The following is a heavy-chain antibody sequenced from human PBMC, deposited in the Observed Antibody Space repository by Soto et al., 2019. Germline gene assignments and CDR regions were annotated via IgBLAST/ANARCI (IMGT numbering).Heavy chain of an antibody. CDR2: ISSSGSTI. V-gene: IGHV3-11*01. J-gene: IGHJ6*02. CDR3: ASHSGSYAYYYYGMDV. Sequence: GGSVRLSCAASGFTFSDYYMSWIRQAPGKGLEWVSYISSSGSTIYYADSVKGRFTISRDNAKNSLYLQMNSLRAEDTAVYYCASHSGSYAYYYYGMDVWGQGTTVTVSS. D-gene: IGHD1-26*01. CDR1: GFTFSDYY.